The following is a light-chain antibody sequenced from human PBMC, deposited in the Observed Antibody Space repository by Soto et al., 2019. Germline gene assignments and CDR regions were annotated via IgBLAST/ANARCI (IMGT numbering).Light chain of an antibody. CDR3: QKYNSAPLT. J-gene: IGKJ4*01. Sequence: DIQMTQSPSSLSASFGDRVAITCRASQGIGVYLAWFQQKPGNAPKLLIYAASTLQSGVPSRFSGSGSGTDFTLTISGLQPEDVATYYCQKYNSAPLTFGGGTKVDIK. V-gene: IGKV1-27*01. CDR2: AAS. CDR1: QGIGVY.